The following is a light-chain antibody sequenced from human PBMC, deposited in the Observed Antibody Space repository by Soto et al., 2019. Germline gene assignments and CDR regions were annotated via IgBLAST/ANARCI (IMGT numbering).Light chain of an antibody. CDR3: QQFKNYPIT. V-gene: IGKV1-9*01. Sequence: IQLTQSPSSLSASVVDRVTFTCRASEDISSYLVWYQQKPGAAPKLLIYAASALHSGVPSRFSGSGSGTDFTLTISSLHPEDFAVYFSQQFKNYPITFGQGTRLEIK. CDR2: AAS. J-gene: IGKJ5*01. CDR1: EDISSY.